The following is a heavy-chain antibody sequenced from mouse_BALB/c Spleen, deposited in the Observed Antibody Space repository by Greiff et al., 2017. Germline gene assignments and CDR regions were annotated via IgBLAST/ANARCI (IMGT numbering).Heavy chain of an antibody. D-gene: IGHD1-1*02. CDR1: GFTFSSYA. CDR2: ISSGGST. Sequence: EVKLVESGGGLVKPGGSLKLSCAASGFTFSSYAMSWVRRTPEKRLEWVASISSGGSTYYPDSVKGRFTISRDNARNILYLQMSSLRSEDTAMYYCAREVVRYYFDYWGQGTTLTVSS. V-gene: IGHV5-6-5*01. J-gene: IGHJ2*01. CDR3: AREVVRYYFDY.